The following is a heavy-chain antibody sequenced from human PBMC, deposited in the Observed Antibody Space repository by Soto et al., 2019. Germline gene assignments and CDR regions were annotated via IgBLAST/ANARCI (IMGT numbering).Heavy chain of an antibody. CDR1: GYTFTNYG. CDR3: ARYIPGVRYYGMDV. CDR2: ISAYNGNT. J-gene: IGHJ6*02. Sequence: GASVKVSCKASGYTFTNYGITWVRQAPGQGLEWMGWISAYNGNTHYTQRLQGRVTMTTDTSTSTAYMELRGLRSDDTAVYYCARYIPGVRYYGMDVWGQGTTVTVSS. V-gene: IGHV1-18*01. D-gene: IGHD2-2*01.